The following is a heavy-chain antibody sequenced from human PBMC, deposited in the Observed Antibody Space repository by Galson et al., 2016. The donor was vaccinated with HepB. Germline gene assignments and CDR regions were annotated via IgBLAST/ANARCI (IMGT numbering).Heavy chain of an antibody. CDR2: IHYGGST. J-gene: IGHJ4*02. Sequence: SETLSLTCTVSGGSIGSSPYYWGWIRQPPGKGLEWIGVIHYGGSTSYNPSLKSRVTLSLDTSKKQFSLKLSSVTAADTAVYYCARGISVAGAFDCWGPGNLVTVSS. CDR1: GGSIGSSPYY. D-gene: IGHD6-19*01. CDR3: ARGISVAGAFDC. V-gene: IGHV4-39*01.